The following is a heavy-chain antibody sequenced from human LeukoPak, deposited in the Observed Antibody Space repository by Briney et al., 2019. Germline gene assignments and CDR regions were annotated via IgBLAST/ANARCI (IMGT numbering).Heavy chain of an antibody. CDR1: GFTFSDYY. CDR2: MSSSGDTI. D-gene: IGHD3-10*01. Sequence: GGSLRLSCAASGFTFSDYYMSGIRQAPGKGLEWLSHMSSSGDTIYHADSVRGRFTISRDNAKKTLFLQMNSLRAEDTAVYYCARDLTDFGSGIFYDHWGQGALVTVS. V-gene: IGHV3-11*01. CDR3: ARDLTDFGSGIFYDH. J-gene: IGHJ4*02.